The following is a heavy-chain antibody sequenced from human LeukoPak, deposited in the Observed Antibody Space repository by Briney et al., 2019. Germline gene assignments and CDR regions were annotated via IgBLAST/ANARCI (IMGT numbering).Heavy chain of an antibody. CDR3: ARGGSYLSAFDI. CDR1: GFTFSSYG. Sequence: RSGGSLRLSCAASGFTFSSYGMHWVRQAPGKGLEWVAFIRYDGSNKYYADSVKGRFTISRDNSKNTLYLQMNSLRAEDTAVYYCARGGSYLSAFDIWDQGTMVTVSS. J-gene: IGHJ3*02. V-gene: IGHV3-30*02. D-gene: IGHD1-26*01. CDR2: IRYDGSNK.